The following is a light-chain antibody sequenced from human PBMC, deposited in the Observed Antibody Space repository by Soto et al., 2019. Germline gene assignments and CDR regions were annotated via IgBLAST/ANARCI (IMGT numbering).Light chain of an antibody. CDR1: QSVSSS. Sequence: HSSTTLSVSAVEGHTVSCRASQSVSSSLAWYQQKPGQAPRLLIYDASTRATGIPARFSGSGSGTEFTLTISSLQSEDFAIYYCQHYNILPETFGHGTKVDIK. J-gene: IGKJ2*01. V-gene: IGKV3-15*01. CDR2: DAS. CDR3: QHYNILPET.